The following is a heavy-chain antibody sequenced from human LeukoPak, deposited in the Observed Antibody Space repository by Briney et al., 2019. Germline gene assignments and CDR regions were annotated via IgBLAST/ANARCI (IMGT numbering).Heavy chain of an antibody. CDR2: IYSGEYT. CDR1: GGSVNSYY. Sequence: PSETLSLTCTVSGGSVNSYYWSWIRQPPGKGLEWVGYIYSGEYTKYNPSLKNRVTISIAASENQFSLKLNSVTAADTAVYYCARQKEWLRFPADFGMDVWGQGTTVTVSS. CDR3: ARQKEWLRFPADFGMDV. V-gene: IGHV4-59*08. J-gene: IGHJ6*02. D-gene: IGHD5-12*01.